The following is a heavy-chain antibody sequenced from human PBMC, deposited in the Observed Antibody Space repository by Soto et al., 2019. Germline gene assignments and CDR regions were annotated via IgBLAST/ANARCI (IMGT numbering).Heavy chain of an antibody. CDR2: IYYSGST. D-gene: IGHD5-12*01. J-gene: IGHJ4*02. Sequence: QVQLQESGPGLVKPSQTLSLTCTVSGGSISSGGYYWSWIRQHPGKGLEWIGYIYYSGSTYYNPSLKSRVTISVDTSKNQFSLKLSSVTASDTAVYYCARDSGRDGYNLRVGGFDYWGQGTLVTVSS. CDR3: ARDSGRDGYNLRVGGFDY. V-gene: IGHV4-31*03. CDR1: GGSISSGGYY.